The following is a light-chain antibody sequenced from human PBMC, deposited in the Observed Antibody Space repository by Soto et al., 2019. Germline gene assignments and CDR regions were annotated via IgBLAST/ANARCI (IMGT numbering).Light chain of an antibody. CDR3: SSYTSSSTPHVV. CDR2: EVS. CDR1: SDDIGGSNY. V-gene: IGLV2-14*01. J-gene: IGLJ2*01. Sequence: QSALTQPPSASGSPGQSVTISCTGTSDDIGGSNYVSWYQQHPGKAPKLMIYEVSNRPSGVSNRFSGSKSGNTASLTISGLQAEDEADYYCSSYTSSSTPHVVFGGGTKLTVL.